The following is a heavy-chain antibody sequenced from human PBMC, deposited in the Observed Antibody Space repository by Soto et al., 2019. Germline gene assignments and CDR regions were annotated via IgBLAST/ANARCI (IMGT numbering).Heavy chain of an antibody. CDR3: ARDGSSSDY. Sequence: QVQLQESGPGLVKPSETLSLTCTVSGGSVSSGSYYWSWIRQPPGKGLEWIGYIYYSGSTNYNPSLKSRVTISVDTSKNQFSLKLSSVTAADTAVYYCARDGSSSDYWGQGTLVTVSS. J-gene: IGHJ4*02. CDR1: GGSVSSGSYY. V-gene: IGHV4-61*01. D-gene: IGHD6-6*01. CDR2: IYYSGST.